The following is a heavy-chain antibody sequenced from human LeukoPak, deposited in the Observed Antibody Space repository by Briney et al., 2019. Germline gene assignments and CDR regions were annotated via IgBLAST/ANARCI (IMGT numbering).Heavy chain of an antibody. CDR3: ASSAGSCNPYDYGDYFCQSPFDY. V-gene: IGHV1-69*06. J-gene: IGHJ4*02. CDR1: GGTFSSYG. D-gene: IGHD4-17*01. CDR2: IIPVFGTA. Sequence: ASVKVSCKASGGTFSSYGISRVRQAPGQGLQWMGGIIPVFGTAKYAQKFQGRVTITADKSTSTAYMELSSLRSEDTAVYYCASSAGSCNPYDYGDYFCQSPFDYWGQGTLVTVSS.